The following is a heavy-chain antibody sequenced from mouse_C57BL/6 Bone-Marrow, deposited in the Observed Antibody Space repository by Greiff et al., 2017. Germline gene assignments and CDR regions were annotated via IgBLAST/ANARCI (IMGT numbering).Heavy chain of an antibody. J-gene: IGHJ4*01. D-gene: IGHD1-1*01. CDR2: IHPNSGST. CDR1: GYTFTSYW. V-gene: IGHV1-64*01. CDR3: GYYGSSYVHYYAMDY. Sequence: VQLQQPGAELVKPGASVKLSCKASGYTFTSYWMHWVKQRPGQGLEWIGMIHPNSGSTNYNEKFKSKATLTEDKSSSTAYMQLSSLTSEDSAVYYCGYYGSSYVHYYAMDYWGQGTSVTVSS.